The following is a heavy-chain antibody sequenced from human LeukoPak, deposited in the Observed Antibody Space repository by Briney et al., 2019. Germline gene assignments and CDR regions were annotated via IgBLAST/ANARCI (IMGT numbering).Heavy chain of an antibody. J-gene: IGHJ4*02. Sequence: GESLKISCKGFGYRLTSYWIVWVRQMPGKGLAWMGIIYPGDSETRYSPSFQGQVTISADKSISTAYLQWSSLKASDTAMYYCARLGAAAGIDYWGQGTLVTVSS. CDR2: IYPGDSET. CDR3: ARLGAAAGIDY. CDR1: GYRLTSYW. V-gene: IGHV5-51*01. D-gene: IGHD6-13*01.